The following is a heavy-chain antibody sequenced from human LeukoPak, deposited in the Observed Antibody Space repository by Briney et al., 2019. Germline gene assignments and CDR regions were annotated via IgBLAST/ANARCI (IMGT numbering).Heavy chain of an antibody. V-gene: IGHV3-48*01. J-gene: IGHJ4*02. Sequence: GGSLRLSCAASGFTFSSSSMDWVRQAPEKGLEWVSYISTSGGTIYYADSVKGRFTISRDNAKNSLYLQMDSLRAEDTAVYYCARHIPFDCWGQGTLVTVSS. CDR1: GFTFSSSS. D-gene: IGHD2-21*01. CDR2: ISTSGGTI. CDR3: ARHIPFDC.